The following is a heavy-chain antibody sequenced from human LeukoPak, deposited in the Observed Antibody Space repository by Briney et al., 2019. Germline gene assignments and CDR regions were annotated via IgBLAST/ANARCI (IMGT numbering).Heavy chain of an antibody. Sequence: GASVKVSCKASGYTFTSYAMHWVRQAPGQRLEWMGWINAGNGNTKYSQKFQGRVTITRDTSASTAYMELSSLRSEDTAVYYCARAKVYCSSTSCNLFDYWGQGTLVTVSS. CDR1: GYTFTSYA. J-gene: IGHJ4*02. D-gene: IGHD2-2*01. CDR2: INAGNGNT. CDR3: ARAKVYCSSTSCNLFDY. V-gene: IGHV1-3*01.